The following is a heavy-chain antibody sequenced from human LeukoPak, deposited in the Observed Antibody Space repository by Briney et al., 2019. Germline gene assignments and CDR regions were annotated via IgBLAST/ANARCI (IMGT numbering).Heavy chain of an antibody. CDR2: IRYDGSNK. CDR3: ANGGDKDYDILTGYVY. D-gene: IGHD3-9*01. Sequence: GGSLRLSCAASGFTFSSYGMHWVRQAPGKGLEWVAFIRYDGSNKYYADSVKGRFTISRDNSKNTLYLQMNSLRAEDTAVYYCANGGDKDYDILTGYVYWGQGTLVTVSS. V-gene: IGHV3-30*02. J-gene: IGHJ4*02. CDR1: GFTFSSYG.